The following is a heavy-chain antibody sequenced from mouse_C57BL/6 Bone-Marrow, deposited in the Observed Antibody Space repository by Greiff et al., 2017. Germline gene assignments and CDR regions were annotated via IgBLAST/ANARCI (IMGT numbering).Heavy chain of an antibody. Sequence: EVKLVESGGGLVKPGGSLKLSCAASGFTFSDSGMHWVRQAPEKGLEWVAYISSGSSTIYYADTVKGRFTISRDNAKNTLFLQMTSLRSEDTAMYYCASSYSVNAMDYWGQGTSVTVSS. CDR2: ISSGSSTI. CDR1: GFTFSDSG. V-gene: IGHV5-17*01. CDR3: ASSYSVNAMDY. D-gene: IGHD2-12*01. J-gene: IGHJ4*01.